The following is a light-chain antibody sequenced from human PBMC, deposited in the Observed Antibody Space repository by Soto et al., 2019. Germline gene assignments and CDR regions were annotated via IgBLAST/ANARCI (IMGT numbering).Light chain of an antibody. V-gene: IGLV2-14*03. CDR3: SSYSSSATNYV. Sequence: QSVLTQPASVSGSPGQSITISCTGTSSDVGGYDYVSWYQQHPGKAPKVIIYDVNNRPSGVSSRFSGSKSGNTASLSISGLQAEDEADYYCSSYSSSATNYVFGSGTQLTVL. J-gene: IGLJ1*01. CDR1: SSDVGGYDY. CDR2: DVN.